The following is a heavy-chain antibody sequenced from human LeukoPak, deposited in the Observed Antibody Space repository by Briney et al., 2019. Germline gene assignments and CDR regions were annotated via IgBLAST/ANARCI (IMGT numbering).Heavy chain of an antibody. CDR1: GGTFSSCA. V-gene: IGHV1-69*05. CDR2: IIPIFGTA. Sequence: GASVKVSCKASGGTFSSCAISWVRQAPGQGLEWMGRIIPIFGTANYAQKFQGRVTITTDESTSTAYTELSSLRSEDTAVYYCARGRLLYPFDPWGQGTLVTVSS. D-gene: IGHD3-3*01. J-gene: IGHJ5*02. CDR3: ARGRLLYPFDP.